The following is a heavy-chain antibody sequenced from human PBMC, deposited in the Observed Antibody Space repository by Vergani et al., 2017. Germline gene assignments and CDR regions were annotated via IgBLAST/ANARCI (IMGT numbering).Heavy chain of an antibody. J-gene: IGHJ5*02. CDR2: ISSSSSYI. CDR3: ARDPTITIFGVVIPAFDP. V-gene: IGHV3-21*01. D-gene: IGHD3-3*01. Sequence: EVQLVESGGGLVKRGGSLRLSCAASGFTFSSYSMNWVRQAPGKGLEWVSSISSSSSYIHYSDSLKGRFTISRDNAKSSLYLQMNSLRAEDTAVYYCARDPTITIFGVVIPAFDPWGQGTLVTVSS. CDR1: GFTFSSYS.